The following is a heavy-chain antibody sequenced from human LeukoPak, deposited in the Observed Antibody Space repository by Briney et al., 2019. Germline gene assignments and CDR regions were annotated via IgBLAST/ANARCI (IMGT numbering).Heavy chain of an antibody. V-gene: IGHV5-51*01. Sequence: GESLKISCKGSGYSFTTYCIGWVRQMPGKGLEWMGIIYPGDSDTRYSPSFQGQVTISADKSISTAYLQWSSLKASDTAMYYCARQPTYGDYKHALDYWGQGTLVTVSS. CDR1: GYSFTTYC. CDR3: ARQPTYGDYKHALDY. CDR2: IYPGDSDT. J-gene: IGHJ4*02. D-gene: IGHD4-17*01.